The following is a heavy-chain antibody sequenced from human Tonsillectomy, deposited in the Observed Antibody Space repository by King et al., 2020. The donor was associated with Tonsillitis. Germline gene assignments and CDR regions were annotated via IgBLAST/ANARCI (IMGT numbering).Heavy chain of an antibody. CDR1: GYSFTHYA. J-gene: IGHJ4*02. CDR2: INTNAGNTGNP. Sequence: QLVQSGSELKKPGASVKVSCKASGYSFTHYAMNWVRQALGQGLEWMGWINTNAGNTGNPTYAQGFTGRFVLSLDTSASTAYLQTTNLKAEDTAVYYCVRDDWGSDFWGQGTLVTVSS. CDR3: VRDDWGSDF. V-gene: IGHV7-4-1*02. D-gene: IGHD7-27*01.